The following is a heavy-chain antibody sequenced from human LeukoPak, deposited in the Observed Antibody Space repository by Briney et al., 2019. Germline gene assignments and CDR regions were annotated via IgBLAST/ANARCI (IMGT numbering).Heavy chain of an antibody. D-gene: IGHD2-8*01. CDR2: INPNSGGT. J-gene: IGHJ3*02. Sequence: ASVKVSCKASGYTFTSYYMHWVRQAPGQGLEWMGWINPNSGGTNYAQKFQGRVTMTRDTSISTAYMELSRLRSDDTAVYYCARAWGYCTNGVCYHGAFDIWGQGTMVTVSS. CDR3: ARAWGYCTNGVCYHGAFDI. V-gene: IGHV1-2*02. CDR1: GYTFTSYY.